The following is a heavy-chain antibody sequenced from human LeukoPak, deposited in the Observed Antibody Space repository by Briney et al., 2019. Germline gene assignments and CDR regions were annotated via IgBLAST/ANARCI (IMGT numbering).Heavy chain of an antibody. CDR2: IIPIFGTA. Sequence: SVKVSCKASGGTFSSYAISWVRQAPGQGLEWMGGIIPIFGTANYAQKFQGRVTVTADESTSTAYMELSSLRSEDTAVYYCARVASGYSYGNGFDYWGQGTLVTVSS. J-gene: IGHJ4*02. D-gene: IGHD5-18*01. V-gene: IGHV1-69*01. CDR1: GGTFSSYA. CDR3: ARVASGYSYGNGFDY.